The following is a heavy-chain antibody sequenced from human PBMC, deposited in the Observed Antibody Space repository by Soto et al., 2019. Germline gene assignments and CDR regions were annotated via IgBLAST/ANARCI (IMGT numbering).Heavy chain of an antibody. CDR1: GDSFRNFD. CDR2: MRADSGYT. Sequence: QVQLVQPGAEVRKPGASVKVSCKASGDSFRNFDFNWVRQPSGQGLEWIGWMRADSGYTGHAQKFQGRATMTRDTSMSSEYTELSSLRVEDTAVYYCARYMLGQGFRAWGQGTLVFVSS. CDR3: ARYMLGQGFRA. V-gene: IGHV1-8*01. J-gene: IGHJ5*02. D-gene: IGHD3-10*01.